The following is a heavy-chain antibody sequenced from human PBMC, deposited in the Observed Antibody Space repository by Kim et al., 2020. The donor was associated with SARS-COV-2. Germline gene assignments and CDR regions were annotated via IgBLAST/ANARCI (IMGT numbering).Heavy chain of an antibody. D-gene: IGHD2-21*02. CDR2: ISAYNGNT. CDR1: GYTFTSYG. CDR3: ASHLGGDAHDAFDI. J-gene: IGHJ3*02. Sequence: ASVKVSCKASGYTFTSYGISWVRQAPGQGLEWMGWISAYNGNTNYAQKLQGRVTMTTDTSTSTAYMELRSLRSDDTAVYYCASHLGGDAHDAFDIWGQGTMVTVSS. V-gene: IGHV1-18*01.